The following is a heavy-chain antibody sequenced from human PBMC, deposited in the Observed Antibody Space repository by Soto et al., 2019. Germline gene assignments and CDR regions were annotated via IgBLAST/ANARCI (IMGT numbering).Heavy chain of an antibody. CDR2: FYYSGST. CDR1: GGSISSHY. D-gene: IGHD4-17*01. Sequence: PSETLSLTCTVSGGSISSHYWSWIRQPPGKGLEWIGYFYYSGSTYYNPSLSSRVTISVDTSKNQFSLKLSSLTAADTAVYYCARLMATVANDCWGQGTQVTVSS. J-gene: IGHJ4*02. CDR3: ARLMATVANDC. V-gene: IGHV4-59*08.